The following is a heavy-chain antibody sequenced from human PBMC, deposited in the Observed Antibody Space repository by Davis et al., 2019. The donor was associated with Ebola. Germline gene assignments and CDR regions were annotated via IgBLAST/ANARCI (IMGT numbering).Heavy chain of an antibody. D-gene: IGHD2-15*01. CDR1: GYTFTSYG. J-gene: IGHJ4*02. CDR3: ARDRDVLLRQTDY. CDR2: INPHNGNT. V-gene: IGHV1-18*04. Sequence: ASVKVSCKASGYTFTSYGITWVRQAPGQGLEWMGWINPHNGNTNYAQNVQGRVTMTTDTSTSTAYMEVGSLRSDDTAVYYCARDRDVLLRQTDYWGQGTLVTVSS.